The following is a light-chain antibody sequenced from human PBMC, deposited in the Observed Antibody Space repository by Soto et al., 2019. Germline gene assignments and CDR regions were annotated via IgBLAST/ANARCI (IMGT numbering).Light chain of an antibody. CDR2: AAS. J-gene: IGKJ1*01. V-gene: IGKV1-27*01. CDR3: QKYDSAPWT. CDR1: QGISNY. Sequence: DIQMPQSPSSLSASVRDRVTITCRASQGISNYLAWYQQKPGKVPKLLIYAASTLQSGVPSRFSGSGSGTDFTLTISSLPPEDVATDYWQKYDSAPWTFGQGTKVEIK.